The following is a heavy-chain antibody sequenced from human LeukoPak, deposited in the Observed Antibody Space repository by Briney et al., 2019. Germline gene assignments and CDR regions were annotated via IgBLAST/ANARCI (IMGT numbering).Heavy chain of an antibody. V-gene: IGHV4-31*03. CDR3: ARIIVGATFDY. D-gene: IGHD1-26*01. CDR2: IYYSGGT. J-gene: IGHJ4*02. CDR1: GCSINSGAYY. Sequence: SQTLSLTCTVSGCSINSGAYYWSWIRQHPGKGLEWIVYIYYSGGTYYNPSLKSRITISIDTSKNQFSLNLSSVTAADTAVYYCARIIVGATFDYWGQGTLVTVSS.